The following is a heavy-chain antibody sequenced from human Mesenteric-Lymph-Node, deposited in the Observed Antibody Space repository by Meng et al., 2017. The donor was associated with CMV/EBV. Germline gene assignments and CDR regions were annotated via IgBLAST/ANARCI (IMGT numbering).Heavy chain of an antibody. CDR1: GYTFTGYY. D-gene: IGHD4-23*01. Sequence: ASVKVSCKASGYTFTGYYMHWVRQAPGQGLEWMGWINPNSGGTNYAQKFQGRVTMTRDTSTSTAYMELSRLRADDTAVYYCARDFFYGGNSLYYGMDVWGQGTTVTVSS. V-gene: IGHV1-2*02. CDR3: ARDFFYGGNSLYYGMDV. CDR2: INPNSGGT. J-gene: IGHJ6*02.